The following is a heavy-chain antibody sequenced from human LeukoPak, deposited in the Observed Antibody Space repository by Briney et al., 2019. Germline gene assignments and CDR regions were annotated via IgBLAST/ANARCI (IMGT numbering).Heavy chain of an antibody. CDR3: ARESNEIAVAGTHYGMDV. D-gene: IGHD6-19*01. Sequence: GASVKVSCKASGYTFTGYYMHWVRQAPGQGLEGMGWINPNSGGTNYAQKFQGRITMTRDTSISTAYMELSRLRSDDTAVYYCARESNEIAVAGTHYGMDVWGQGTTVTVSS. CDR2: INPNSGGT. CDR1: GYTFTGYY. J-gene: IGHJ6*02. V-gene: IGHV1-2*02.